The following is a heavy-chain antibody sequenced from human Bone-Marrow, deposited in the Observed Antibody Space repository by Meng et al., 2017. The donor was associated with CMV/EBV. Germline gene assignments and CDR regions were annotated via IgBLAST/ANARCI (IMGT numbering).Heavy chain of an antibody. CDR1: GFTFSGYY. J-gene: IGHJ5*02. Sequence: GGSLRLSCAASGFTFSGYYMSWIRQAPGKGLEWASYITDSGSATYYADSVKGRFAISRDNAKNSLYLQMNSLRVEDTAVYYCARDASRSCSGGSCYWFDPWGQGTLVTVSS. V-gene: IGHV3-11*04. CDR2: ITDSGSAT. CDR3: ARDASRSCSGGSCYWFDP. D-gene: IGHD2-15*01.